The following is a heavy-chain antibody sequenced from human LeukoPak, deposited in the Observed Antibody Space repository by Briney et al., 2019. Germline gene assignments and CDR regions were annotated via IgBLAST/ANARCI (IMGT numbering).Heavy chain of an antibody. D-gene: IGHD2-15*01. CDR2: ISAYNGNT. Sequence: GASVKVSCKASGYTFTSYGISWVRQAPGQGLEWMGWISAYNGNTNYAQKLQGRVTMTTDTSTSTAYMELRSLRSDDTAVYYCARDLGDIVVVEALGLVPWFDPWGQGTLVTVSS. CDR1: GYTFTSYG. CDR3: ARDLGDIVVVEALGLVPWFDP. J-gene: IGHJ5*02. V-gene: IGHV1-18*01.